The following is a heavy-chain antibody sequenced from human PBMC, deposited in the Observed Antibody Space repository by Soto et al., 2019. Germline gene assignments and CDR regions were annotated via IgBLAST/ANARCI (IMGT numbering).Heavy chain of an antibody. V-gene: IGHV4-59*01. Sequence: SETLSLTCTVSGGSINRYYWSWIRQPPGKGLEWIGYIYKSGTTNYNPSLKSRVTTSIDTSKTQFSLKVRSVTAADPAVYYCARMRCAGDCFTHTDSWGQGTPVSVSS. CDR1: GGSINRYY. J-gene: IGHJ4*02. CDR2: IYKSGTT. CDR3: ARMRCAGDCFTHTDS. D-gene: IGHD2-21*02.